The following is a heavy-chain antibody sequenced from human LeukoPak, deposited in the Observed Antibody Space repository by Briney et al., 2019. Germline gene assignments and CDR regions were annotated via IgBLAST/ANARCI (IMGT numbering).Heavy chain of an antibody. J-gene: IGHJ4*02. CDR3: ARGGSYSPTDY. V-gene: IGHV4-59*08. D-gene: IGHD1-26*01. CDR2: IYYSGRT. CDR1: GGSVTTYY. Sequence: SETLSLTCTVSGGSVTTYYWSWIRQPPGKGLEWIGYIYYSGRTNYNPSLKSRVTISVDKSKNQFSLKLSSVTAADTAVYYCARGGSYSPTDYWGQGTLVTVSS.